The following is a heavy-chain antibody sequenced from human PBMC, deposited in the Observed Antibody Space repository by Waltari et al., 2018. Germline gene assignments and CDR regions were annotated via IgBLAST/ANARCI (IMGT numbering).Heavy chain of an antibody. J-gene: IGHJ3*02. CDR2: ISYDGSNK. D-gene: IGHD3-10*01. V-gene: IGHV3-30-3*01. Sequence: QVQLVESGGGVVQPGRSLRLSCAASGFTFSSFAMPLFLQAPGKGLEWVAVISYDGSNKYYADSVKGRFTISRDNSKNTLYLQMNSLRAEDTAVYYCAKGAGFGDRYDAFDIWGQGTMVTVSS. CDR3: AKGAGFGDRYDAFDI. CDR1: GFTFSSFA.